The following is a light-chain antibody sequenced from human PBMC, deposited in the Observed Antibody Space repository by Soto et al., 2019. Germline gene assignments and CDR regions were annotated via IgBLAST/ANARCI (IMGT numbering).Light chain of an antibody. Sequence: DIVITQTPLSLPFTPVEPASISCGSSQSLLHSNGYNYLDWYLQKPGQSPQLLIYLGSNRASGVPDRFSGSGSGTDFTLSISTVEAGDVGVYYCMQALQAPITFGQGTR. J-gene: IGKJ5*01. CDR1: QSLLHSNGYNY. CDR2: LGS. V-gene: IGKV2-28*01. CDR3: MQALQAPIT.